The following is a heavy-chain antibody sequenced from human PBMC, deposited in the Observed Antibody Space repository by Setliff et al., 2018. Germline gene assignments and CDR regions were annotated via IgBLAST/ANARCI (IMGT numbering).Heavy chain of an antibody. CDR3: ARGRTRTSTIFGIVSLSP. J-gene: IGHJ6*04. Sequence: GASVKVSCKASGYPFTSYDIHWQRLTSGQGLEWMGWLNPSSGDTGFAPKFQGRVTVTRDTSINTANMELSRLTSEDTAVYYCARGRTRTSTIFGIVSLSPWGDGTTVTVSS. D-gene: IGHD3-3*01. CDR1: GYPFTSYD. V-gene: IGHV1-8*02. CDR2: LNPSSGDT.